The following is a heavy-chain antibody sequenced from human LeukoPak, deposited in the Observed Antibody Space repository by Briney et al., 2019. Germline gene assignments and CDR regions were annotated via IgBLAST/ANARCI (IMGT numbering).Heavy chain of an antibody. J-gene: IGHJ4*02. Sequence: KPSETLSLTCTVSGGSISSYYWSWIRQPPGKGLEWIGYIYYSGSTNYNPSLKSRVTISVDTSKNQFPLKLSSVTAADTAVYYCARLVGATIGEIDYWGQGTLVTVSS. CDR1: GGSISSYY. CDR2: IYYSGST. D-gene: IGHD1-26*01. V-gene: IGHV4-59*01. CDR3: ARLVGATIGEIDY.